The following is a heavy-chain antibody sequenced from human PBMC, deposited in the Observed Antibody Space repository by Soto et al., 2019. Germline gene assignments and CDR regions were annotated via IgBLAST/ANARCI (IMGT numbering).Heavy chain of an antibody. CDR1: GFTFSDYA. J-gene: IGHJ5*02. V-gene: IGHV3-23*01. CDR2: ISGSAIAT. D-gene: IGHD3-10*01. Sequence: GGSLRLSCAASGFTFSDYAMSWVRQAPGKGLEWVSAISGSAIATYYADSVKGRFTISRDNSKNTLYLQMNRLRADDTAVYYCARDAISMVRGINNWFDPWGQGTLVTVS. CDR3: ARDAISMVRGINNWFDP.